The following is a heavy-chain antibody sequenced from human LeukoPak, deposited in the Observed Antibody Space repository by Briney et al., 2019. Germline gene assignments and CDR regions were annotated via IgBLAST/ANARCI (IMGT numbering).Heavy chain of an antibody. D-gene: IGHD2-15*01. CDR1: GFTFSNYW. Sequence: GGSLRLSCAASGFTFSNYWMSWVRQAPGKGLEWVASINPDGTTKRNVDSVKGRFTISRDNARNSLYLQMDSLRAEDTAVYYCTRDTGCSGGTCYSFYDYWGQGTLVTVSS. CDR3: TRDTGCSGGTCYSFYDY. CDR2: INPDGTTK. V-gene: IGHV3-7*01. J-gene: IGHJ4*02.